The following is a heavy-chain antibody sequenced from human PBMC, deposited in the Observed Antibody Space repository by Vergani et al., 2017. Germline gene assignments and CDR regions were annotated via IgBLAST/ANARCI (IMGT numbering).Heavy chain of an antibody. V-gene: IGHV3-23*04. CDR3: ASGGCSSTSCPIYYYYYMDV. CDR1: GFTFSSYA. D-gene: IGHD2-2*01. J-gene: IGHJ6*03. CDR2: ISGSGGST. Sequence: EVQLVESGGGLVQPGGSLRLSCAASGFTFSSYAMSWVRQAPGKGLEWVSAISGSGGSTYYADSVKGRFTISRDNSKNTLYLQMNSLRDEDTAVYYCASGGCSSTSCPIYYYYYMDVWGKGTTVTVSS.